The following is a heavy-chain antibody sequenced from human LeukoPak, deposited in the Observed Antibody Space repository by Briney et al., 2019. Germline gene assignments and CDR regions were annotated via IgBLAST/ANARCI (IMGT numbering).Heavy chain of an antibody. CDR2: ISWNSGSI. Sequence: GRSLRLSGAASGFTFDDYAMHWVRQAPGKGLEWVSGISWNSGSIGYADSVKGRFTISRDNAKNSLYLQMNSLTPEDTAFYFCAKDMNSYGSGSSYNPWGPFDSWGQGTLVTVSS. J-gene: IGHJ4*02. V-gene: IGHV3-9*01. CDR3: AKDMNSYGSGSSYNPWGPFDS. D-gene: IGHD3-10*01. CDR1: GFTFDDYA.